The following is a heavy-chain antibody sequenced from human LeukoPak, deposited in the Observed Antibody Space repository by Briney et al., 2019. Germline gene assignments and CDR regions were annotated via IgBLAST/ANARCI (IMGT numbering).Heavy chain of an antibody. CDR1: GGSISIYY. CDR3: ARGGYYDSSGYYPFDY. D-gene: IGHD3-22*01. V-gene: IGHV4-59*01. Sequence: AETLSLTCTVSGGSISIYYWSWIRQPPGKGLEWIGYIYNSGSTYYNPSLKSRVTISVDTSKNQFSLRLSSVTAADAAVYYCARGGYYDSSGYYPFDYWGQGTLVTVSS. J-gene: IGHJ4*02. CDR2: IYNSGST.